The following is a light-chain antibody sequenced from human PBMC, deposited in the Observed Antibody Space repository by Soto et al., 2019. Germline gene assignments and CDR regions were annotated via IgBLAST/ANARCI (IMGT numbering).Light chain of an antibody. V-gene: IGLV1-40*01. J-gene: IGLJ3*02. CDR2: GNS. CDR1: SSNIGAGYD. Sequence: QSVLTQPPSVSGAPGQRVTISCTGSSSNIGAGYDVHWYQQLPGTAPKLLIYGNSNRPSGVPDRFSGSKSGTSASLAITGIQAEDEADYYCQYYDSSLSGWVFGGGTQLTVL. CDR3: QYYDSSLSGWV.